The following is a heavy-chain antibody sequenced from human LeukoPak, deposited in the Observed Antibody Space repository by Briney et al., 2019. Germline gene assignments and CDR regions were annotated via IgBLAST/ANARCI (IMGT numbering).Heavy chain of an antibody. CDR3: ARGIVGATWGAFDI. CDR2: IIPIFGTA. D-gene: IGHD1-26*01. Sequence: SVKVSCKASGGTFSSYAISWVRQAPGQGLEWMGGIIPIFGTANYAQKFQGRVTITADESTSTAYMELSSLRSEDTAVYYCARGIVGATWGAFDIWGQGTMVTVSS. V-gene: IGHV1-69*13. J-gene: IGHJ3*02. CDR1: GGTFSSYA.